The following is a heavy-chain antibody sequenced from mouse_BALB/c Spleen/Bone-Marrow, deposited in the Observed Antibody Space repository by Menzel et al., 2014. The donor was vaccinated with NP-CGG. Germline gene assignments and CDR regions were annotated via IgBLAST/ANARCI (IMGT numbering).Heavy chain of an antibody. CDR1: GYTFTSYT. D-gene: IGHD4-1*01. Sequence: LVESGAELARPGASVKMSCKASGYTFTSYTIQWVKRRPGQGLEWVGYIVPSSGYTDYNQDFKDKTTLTAGKSSSTAYMQLSSLTSADSAVYYCAREARTGAWFAYWGQGTLVTVSA. V-gene: IGHV1-4*02. CDR3: AREARTGAWFAY. J-gene: IGHJ3*01. CDR2: IVPSSGYT.